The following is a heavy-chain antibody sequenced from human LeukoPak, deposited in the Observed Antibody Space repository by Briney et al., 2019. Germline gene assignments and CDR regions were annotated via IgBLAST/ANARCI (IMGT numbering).Heavy chain of an antibody. Sequence: TLSLTCALYGGSFSGYYLSWIRQPPGKGRDGIVEINHSGSTNYNPSLQNRVTISVDQSKNQFSLKLSYVDAADTAVYYCAREVPDYYDSSGYYFDYWGQGTLVTVSS. V-gene: IGHV4-34*01. CDR1: GGSFSGYY. CDR3: AREVPDYYDSSGYYFDY. CDR2: INHSGST. J-gene: IGHJ4*02. D-gene: IGHD3-22*01.